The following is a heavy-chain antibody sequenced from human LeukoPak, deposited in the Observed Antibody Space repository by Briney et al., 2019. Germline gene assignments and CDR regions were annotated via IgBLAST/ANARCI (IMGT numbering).Heavy chain of an antibody. CDR1: GGSFSGYY. V-gene: IGHV4-34*01. CDR3: ARDRSVGATRGTVGY. CDR2: INHSGST. J-gene: IGHJ4*02. D-gene: IGHD1-26*01. Sequence: SETLSLTCAVYGGSFSGYYWSWIRQPPGKGLEWIGEINHSGSTNYNPSLKSRVTISVDTSKNQFSLKLSSVTAADTAVYYCARDRSVGATRGTVGYWGQGTLVTVSS.